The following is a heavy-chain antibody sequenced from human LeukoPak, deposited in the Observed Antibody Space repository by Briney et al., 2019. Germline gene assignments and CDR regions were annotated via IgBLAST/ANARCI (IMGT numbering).Heavy chain of an antibody. CDR3: ARLPPRIGMVRGVRYYYYMDV. D-gene: IGHD3-10*01. CDR2: ISWNSGSI. Sequence: PGRSLRLSCAASGFSFDDYAMHWVRQVPGKGLEWVSGISWNSGSIGYADSVKGRFTISRDNAKNSLYLEMNSLRAEDMALYYCARLPPRIGMVRGVRYYYYMDVWGKGTTVTVSS. V-gene: IGHV3-9*03. CDR1: GFSFDDYA. J-gene: IGHJ6*03.